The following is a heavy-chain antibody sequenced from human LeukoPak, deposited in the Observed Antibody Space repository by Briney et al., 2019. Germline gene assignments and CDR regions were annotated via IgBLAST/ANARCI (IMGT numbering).Heavy chain of an antibody. CDR1: GGSISSGDYY. V-gene: IGHV4-30-4*08. CDR2: IYYSGST. D-gene: IGHD1-26*01. CDR3: ARDRGGATWFDY. J-gene: IGHJ4*02. Sequence: SETLSLTCTVSGGSISSGDYYWSWIRQPPGKGLEWIGYIYYSGSTYYNPSLKSRVTISVDTSKNQFSLKLSSVTAADTAVYYYARDRGGATWFDYWGQGTPVTVSS.